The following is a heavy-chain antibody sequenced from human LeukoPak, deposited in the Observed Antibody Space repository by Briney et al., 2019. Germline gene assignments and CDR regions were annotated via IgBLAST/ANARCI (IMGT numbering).Heavy chain of an antibody. V-gene: IGHV1-18*01. CDR2: ISAYNGDT. CDR1: GYTFNKYG. D-gene: IGHD6-19*01. Sequence: ASVKVSCKGSGYTFNKYGISWVRQAPGQGLEWVGWISAYNGDTHYAQKFQGRVTMTTDTSTSTAYMELRSLRSDDTAAYYCARDPSNTSGRYVYFDFWGQGTLVTVSS. J-gene: IGHJ4*02. CDR3: ARDPSNTSGRYVYFDF.